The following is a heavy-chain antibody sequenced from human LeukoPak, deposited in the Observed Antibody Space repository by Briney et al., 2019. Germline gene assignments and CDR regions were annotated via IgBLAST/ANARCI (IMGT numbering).Heavy chain of an antibody. CDR2: ISAYNGNT. CDR1: GYTFTSYG. CDR3: ARAQYSSSSLYPFDY. D-gene: IGHD6-6*01. J-gene: IGHJ4*02. V-gene: IGHV1-18*01. Sequence: GASVKVSCKASGYTFTSYGISWVRQAPGQGLEWMGWISAYNGNTNYAQKLQGRVTMTTDTSTSTAYMELRSLRSDDTAVYCCARAQYSSSSLYPFDYWGQGTLVTVSS.